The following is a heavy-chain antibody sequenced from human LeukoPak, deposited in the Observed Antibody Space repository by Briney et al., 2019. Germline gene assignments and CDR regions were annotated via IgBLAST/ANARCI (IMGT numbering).Heavy chain of an antibody. CDR2: IKSNTDGGTT. CDR3: TTDLGTAGDFDY. CDR1: GFTFSNAW. V-gene: IGHV3-15*01. D-gene: IGHD6-13*01. J-gene: IGHJ4*02. Sequence: PGGSLRLSCAASGFTFSNAWMSWVRQAPGKGLEWVGRIKSNTDGGTTDYAAPVKGRFTISRDDSKNTLYLQMNSLKTEDTAVYYCTTDLGTAGDFDYWGQGTLVTVSS.